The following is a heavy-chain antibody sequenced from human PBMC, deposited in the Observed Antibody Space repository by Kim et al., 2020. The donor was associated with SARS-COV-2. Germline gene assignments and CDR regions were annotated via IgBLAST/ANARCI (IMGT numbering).Heavy chain of an antibody. Sequence: SETLSLTCAVYGDSFSGYYWTWIRQPPGKGLEWIGEVIHSGSTNYNPSLKSRVNIVVDMSKNQFSLRLTSVTAADTAVYFCARFTKSRMKGRWSDYWGQGSLVTVSS. J-gene: IGHJ4*02. V-gene: IGHV4-34*12. CDR2: VIHSGST. D-gene: IGHD2-15*01. CDR1: GDSFSGYY. CDR3: ARFTKSRMKGRWSDY.